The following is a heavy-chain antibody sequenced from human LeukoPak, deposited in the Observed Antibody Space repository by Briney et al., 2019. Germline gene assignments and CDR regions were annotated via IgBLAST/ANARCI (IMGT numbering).Heavy chain of an antibody. J-gene: IGHJ4*02. CDR3: AEYYYDSSGYYYFDY. Sequence: GGSLRLSCAASGFTFSSYSMNWVRQAPGKGLEWVSSISSSSSYIYYADSVKGRFTISRDNAKNSLYLQMNSLRAEDTAVYYCAEYYYDSSGYYYFDYWGQGTLVTVSS. D-gene: IGHD3-22*01. CDR2: ISSSSSYI. CDR1: GFTFSSYS. V-gene: IGHV3-21*01.